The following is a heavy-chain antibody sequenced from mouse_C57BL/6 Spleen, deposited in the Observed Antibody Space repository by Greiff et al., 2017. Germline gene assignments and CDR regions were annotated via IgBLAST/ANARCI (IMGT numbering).Heavy chain of an antibody. V-gene: IGHV1-42*01. CDR2: INPSTGGT. D-gene: IGHD1-1*01. J-gene: IGHJ1*03. CDR3: ARRGYGSSLWYFDV. Sequence: VQLQQSGPELVKPGASVKISCKASGYSFTGYYMNWVKQSPEKSLEWIGEINPSTGGTTYNQTFKAKATLTVDKSSSTAYMQLKSLTSEDSAVYYCARRGYGSSLWYFDVWGTGTTVTVAS. CDR1: GYSFTGYY.